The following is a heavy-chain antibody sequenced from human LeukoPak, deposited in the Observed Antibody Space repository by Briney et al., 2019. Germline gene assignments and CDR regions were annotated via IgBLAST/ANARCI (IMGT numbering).Heavy chain of an antibody. CDR2: MNPNSGNT. J-gene: IGHJ5*02. Sequence: ASVKVSRKASVYTFTSYDINWVRQATGQGLEWMGWMNPNSGNTGYAQKFQGRVTMTRNTSISTAYMELSSLRSEDTAVYYCARGNYYDSSGYNWFDPWGQGTLVTVSS. V-gene: IGHV1-8*01. CDR3: ARGNYYDSSGYNWFDP. D-gene: IGHD3-22*01. CDR1: VYTFTSYD.